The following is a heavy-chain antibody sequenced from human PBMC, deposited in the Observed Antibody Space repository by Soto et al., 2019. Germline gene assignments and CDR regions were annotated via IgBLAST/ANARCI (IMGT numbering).Heavy chain of an antibody. Sequence: SSETLSLTCTVSGGSXSSSSYYWGWIRQPPGKGLEWIGSIYYSGSTYYNPSLKSRVTISVDTSKNQFSLKLSSVTAADTAVYYCARLPGTATTRYYYYMDVWGKGTTVTVSS. CDR3: ARLPGTATTRYYYYMDV. V-gene: IGHV4-39*01. CDR2: IYYSGST. J-gene: IGHJ6*03. CDR1: GGSXSSSSYY. D-gene: IGHD6-13*01.